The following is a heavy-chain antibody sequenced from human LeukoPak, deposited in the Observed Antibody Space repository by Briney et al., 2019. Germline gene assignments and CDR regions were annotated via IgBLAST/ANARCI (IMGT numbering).Heavy chain of an antibody. CDR2: IIPILGIA. J-gene: IGHJ4*02. CDR3: ARTAAGTRIGTTYQGFDY. CDR1: GGTFSSYA. D-gene: IGHD6-13*01. V-gene: IGHV1-69*04. Sequence: KVSCKASGGTFSSYAISWVRQAPGQGLGWMGRIIPILGIANYAQKFQGRVTITADKSTSTAYMELSSLRSEDTAVYYCARTAAGTRIGTTYQGFDYWGQGTPVTVSS.